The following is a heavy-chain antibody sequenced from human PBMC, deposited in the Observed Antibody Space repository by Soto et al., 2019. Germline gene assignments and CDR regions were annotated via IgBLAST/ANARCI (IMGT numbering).Heavy chain of an antibody. V-gene: IGHV3-21*04. J-gene: IGHJ2*01. D-gene: IGHD6-13*01. Sequence: EVQLVESGGGLVKWGGSLRLSCASSGFTFASYNMLWVRQAPGKGLEWVASISGNSDYIYHADSLKGRFTVSRDNAKNTLNLQMNSLRADDTAMYFCVRGIPSQYSSTWLYWHFDLWGPGTLVTVSS. CDR3: VRGIPSQYSSTWLYWHFDL. CDR1: GFTFASYN. CDR2: ISGNSDYI.